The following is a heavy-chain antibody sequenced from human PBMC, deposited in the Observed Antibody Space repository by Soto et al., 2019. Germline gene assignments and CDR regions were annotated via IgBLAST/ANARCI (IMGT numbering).Heavy chain of an antibody. Sequence: SETLSLTCAVYGGSFSGYYWSWIRQPPGKGLEWIGEINHSGSTNYNPSLKSRVTISVDTSKNQFSLKLSSVTAADTAVYYCARSGVDTAMASDYWGQGTLVTVSS. V-gene: IGHV4-34*01. CDR3: ARSGVDTAMASDY. D-gene: IGHD5-18*01. CDR1: GGSFSGYY. CDR2: INHSGST. J-gene: IGHJ4*02.